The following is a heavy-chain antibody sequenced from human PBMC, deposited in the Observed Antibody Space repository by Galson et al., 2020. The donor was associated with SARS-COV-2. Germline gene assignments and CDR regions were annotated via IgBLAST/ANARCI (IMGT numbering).Heavy chain of an antibody. V-gene: IGHV3-33*05. CDR2: VSYDGSYK. CDR3: TRADSDCGSTSCYFYYGFDV. D-gene: IGHD2-2*01. CDR1: GLSLSNYG. Sequence: GGSLRLSCVASGLSLSNYGMHWVRQAPGKGLEWVAAVSYDGSYKDYADSMKGRSTISRDNSKNTVFLQMKSLRVEDTGVYYCTRADSDCGSTSCYFYYGFDVWGQGTTVTVSS. J-gene: IGHJ6*02.